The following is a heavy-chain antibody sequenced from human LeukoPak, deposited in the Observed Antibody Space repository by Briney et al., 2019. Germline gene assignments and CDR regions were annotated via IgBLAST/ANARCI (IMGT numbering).Heavy chain of an antibody. J-gene: IGHJ3*02. Sequence: ASVKVSCKASGGTFSSYAISWVRQAPGQGLEWMGRIIPILGIANYAQKFQGRVTITADKSTTTAYMELSSLRSEDTAVYYCARAEQIVATIPDVFDIWGQGTMVTVSS. CDR2: IIPILGIA. D-gene: IGHD5-12*01. CDR3: ARAEQIVATIPDVFDI. CDR1: GGTFSSYA. V-gene: IGHV1-69*04.